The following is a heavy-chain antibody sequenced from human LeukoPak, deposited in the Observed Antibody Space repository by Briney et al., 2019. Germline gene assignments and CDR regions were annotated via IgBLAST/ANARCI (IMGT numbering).Heavy chain of an antibody. CDR3: ARDLIPHTGDDYGDYKFYYYYGMDV. D-gene: IGHD4-17*01. CDR1: GFTFSSYA. J-gene: IGHJ6*02. Sequence: PGGSLRLSCAASGFTFSSYAMSWVRQAPGKGLEWVSAISGSGGSTYYADSVKGRFTISRDNAKNSLYLQMNSLRAEDTAVYYCARDLIPHTGDDYGDYKFYYYYGMDVWGQGTTVTVSS. V-gene: IGHV3-23*01. CDR2: ISGSGGST.